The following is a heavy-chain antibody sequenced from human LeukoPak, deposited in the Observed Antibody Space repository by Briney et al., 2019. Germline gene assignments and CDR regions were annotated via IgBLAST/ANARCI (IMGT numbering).Heavy chain of an antibody. Sequence: RSSETLSLTCAVYGGSFSGYYWSWIRQPPGKGLEWIGEINHSGSTNYNPSLKSRVTISVDTSKNQSSLKLSSVTAADTAVYYCASLLYSSGWYYFDYWGQGTLVTVSS. CDR2: INHSGST. D-gene: IGHD6-19*01. CDR3: ASLLYSSGWYYFDY. J-gene: IGHJ4*02. CDR1: GGSFSGYY. V-gene: IGHV4-34*01.